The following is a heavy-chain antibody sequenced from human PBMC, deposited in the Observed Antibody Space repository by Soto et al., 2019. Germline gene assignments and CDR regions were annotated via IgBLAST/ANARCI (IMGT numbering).Heavy chain of an antibody. CDR3: AREHNARDSKAANGDY. V-gene: IGHV1-18*04. CDR2: ISAYNGNT. CDR1: GYTFTSYG. D-gene: IGHD6-13*01. J-gene: IGHJ4*02. Sequence: GASVKVSCKASGYTFTSYGISWVRQAPGQGLEWMGWISAYNGNTNYAQKLQGRVTMTTDTSTSTAYIELRSLRSDDTAVYYCAREHNARDSKAANGDYWGQGTLVTVSS.